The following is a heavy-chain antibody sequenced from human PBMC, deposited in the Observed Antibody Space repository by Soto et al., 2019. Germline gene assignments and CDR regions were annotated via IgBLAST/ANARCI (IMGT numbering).Heavy chain of an antibody. CDR1: GGSISSYY. J-gene: IGHJ3*02. D-gene: IGHD2-21*02. Sequence: PSETLSLTXTVSGGSISSYYWSWIRQPPGKGLEWIGYIYYSGSTNYNPSLKSRVTISVDTSKNQFSLKLSSVTAADTAVYYCARGVVVTVTYAFDIWGQGTMVTVSS. CDR2: IYYSGST. V-gene: IGHV4-59*01. CDR3: ARGVVVTVTYAFDI.